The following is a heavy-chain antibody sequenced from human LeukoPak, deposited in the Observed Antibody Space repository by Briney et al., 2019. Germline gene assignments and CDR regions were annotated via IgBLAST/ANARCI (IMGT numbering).Heavy chain of an antibody. J-gene: IGHJ5*02. CDR1: GFPFSSYA. CDR2: ISGSGGST. V-gene: IGHV3-23*01. D-gene: IGHD5-18*01. Sequence: GGSLRLSCAASGFPFSSYAMGWVRRAPGKGLEWVSAISGSGGSTYYADSVKGRFTISRDNSKNTLYLQMNSLRAEDTAVYYCAKDSRYSYGVNWFDPWGQGTLVTVSS. CDR3: AKDSRYSYGVNWFDP.